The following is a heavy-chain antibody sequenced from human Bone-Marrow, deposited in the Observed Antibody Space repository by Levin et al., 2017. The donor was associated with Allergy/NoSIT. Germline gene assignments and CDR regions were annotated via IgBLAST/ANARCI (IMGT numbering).Heavy chain of an antibody. V-gene: IGHV2-26*01. CDR2: IFWNDEK. D-gene: IGHD3-16*01. J-gene: IGHJ4*02. CDR3: ARSNRVMITSGGETSNIPGDFDS. Sequence: SGPTLVKPTETLTLTCTVSGFSLSNARIGVSWIRQTPGKALEWLAHIFWNDEKSYNTSLKTRLSISRDTSKSQVVLTMTNMDAVDTATYFGARSNRVMITSGGETSNIPGDFDSWGPGTLVTVSS. CDR1: GFSLSNARIG.